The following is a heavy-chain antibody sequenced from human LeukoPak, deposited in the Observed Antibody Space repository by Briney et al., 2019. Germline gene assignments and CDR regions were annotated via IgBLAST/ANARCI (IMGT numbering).Heavy chain of an antibody. J-gene: IGHJ4*02. D-gene: IGHD3-3*01. V-gene: IGHV4-38-2*01. CDR3: ARPYDFWSGYYL. Sequence: PSETLSLTCAVSGYPISSGYYWGWIRQPPGKGLEWIGSIYHSGSTYYNPSLKSRVTISVDTSKNQFSLKLSSVTAADTAVYYCARPYDFWSGYYLWGQGTLVTVSS. CDR1: GYPISSGYY. CDR2: IYHSGST.